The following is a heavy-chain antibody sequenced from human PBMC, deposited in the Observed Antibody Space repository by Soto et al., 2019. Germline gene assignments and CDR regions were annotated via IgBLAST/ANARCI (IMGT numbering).Heavy chain of an antibody. CDR3: ARDYLGSGWPRIGFDV. J-gene: IGHJ3*01. V-gene: IGHV3-53*02. D-gene: IGHD6-19*01. CDR2: IYSAGRT. CDR1: GFTVNSNH. Sequence: EVQLEETGGGLVQPGGSLRLSCAASGFTVNSNHMSWVRQAPGKGLEWVSLIYSAGRTHYADSVKGRFTVSRDNSDSMLFLQMNNLIVGDTAVYYCARDYLGSGWPRIGFDVWGLGTMVTVSS.